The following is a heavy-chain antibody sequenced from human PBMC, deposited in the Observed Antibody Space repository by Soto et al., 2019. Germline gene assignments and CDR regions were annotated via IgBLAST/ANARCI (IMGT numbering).Heavy chain of an antibody. Sequence: GGSLRLSCAASGFTVSSNYMIWVRQAPGKGLEWVSVIYSGGSTYYADSVKGRFTISRDNSKNTLYLQMNSLRAEDTAVYYCARASRNYYDSSGYLYYFDYWGQGTLVTVSS. V-gene: IGHV3-66*01. CDR3: ARASRNYYDSSGYLYYFDY. D-gene: IGHD3-22*01. CDR2: IYSGGST. CDR1: GFTVSSNY. J-gene: IGHJ4*02.